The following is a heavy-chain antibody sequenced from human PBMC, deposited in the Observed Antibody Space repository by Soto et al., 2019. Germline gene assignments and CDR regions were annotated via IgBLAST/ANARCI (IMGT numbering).Heavy chain of an antibody. CDR3: SIVMDSNDY. Sequence: PWGALTLFCVGSGVTFSSYEMNWVRQAPGKGLEWVSNIRSSGRIINYADSVKGRFTISKDNAKNSLYLQMNSLRAEDTAVYYCSIVMDSNDYWGDGKMVNLSS. J-gene: IGHJ4*01. CDR1: GVTFSSYE. V-gene: IGHV3-48*03. D-gene: IGHD3-22*01. CDR2: IRSSGRII.